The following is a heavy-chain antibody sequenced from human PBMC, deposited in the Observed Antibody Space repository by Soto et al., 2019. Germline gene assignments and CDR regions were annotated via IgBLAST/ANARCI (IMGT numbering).Heavy chain of an antibody. Sequence: ASVKVSCKASGYTSTRHYMHWVRQAPGQGLEWMGWISAYNGNTNYAQKLQGRVTMTTDTSTSTAYMELRSLRSDDTAVYYCAMDDILTGSKSAFDIWGQGTMVTVSS. V-gene: IGHV1-18*04. CDR2: ISAYNGNT. CDR3: AMDDILTGSKSAFDI. CDR1: GYTSTRHY. D-gene: IGHD3-9*01. J-gene: IGHJ3*02.